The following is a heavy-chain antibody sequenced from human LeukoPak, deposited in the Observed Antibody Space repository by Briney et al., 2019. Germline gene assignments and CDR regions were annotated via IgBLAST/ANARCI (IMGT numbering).Heavy chain of an antibody. CDR1: GGSISSSSYY. CDR3: ASQRWLQLEWYGV. Sequence: SETLSLTCTVSGGSISSSSYYWGWIRQPPGKGLEWIGSIYYSGSTYYNPSLKSRVTISVDTSKNQFSLKLSSVTAADTAVYYCASQRWLQLEWYGVWGQGTLVTVSS. J-gene: IGHJ4*02. D-gene: IGHD5-24*01. CDR2: IYYSGST. V-gene: IGHV4-39*01.